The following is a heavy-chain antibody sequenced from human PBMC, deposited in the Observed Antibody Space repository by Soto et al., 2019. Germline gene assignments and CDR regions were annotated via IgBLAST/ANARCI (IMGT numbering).Heavy chain of an antibody. V-gene: IGHV3-30*04. D-gene: IGHD3-3*01. Sequence: QVQLVESGGAVVQPGRSLRLSCAASGFTFTNYAMHWVRQAPGKGLEWVAVVSYDGRHIYYADSVKGRFTISRDNSKNPLSPQINSLRAEDTAVFYCARSQSGVVTPYSLDSWAQGALSPVSS. CDR1: GFTFTNYA. J-gene: IGHJ4*02. CDR3: ARSQSGVVTPYSLDS. CDR2: VSYDGRHI.